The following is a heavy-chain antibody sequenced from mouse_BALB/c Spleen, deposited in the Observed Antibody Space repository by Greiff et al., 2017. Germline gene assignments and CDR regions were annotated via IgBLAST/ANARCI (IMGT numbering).Heavy chain of an antibody. J-gene: IGHJ2*01. V-gene: IGHV1-15*01. Sequence: VQLQQSGAELVRPGASVTLSCKASGYTFTDYEMHWVKQTPVHGLEWIGAIDPETGGTAYTQKFKGKATLTADKSSSTAYMELRSLTSEDSAVYYCTRGGTGTDFDYWGQGTTLTVSS. CDR3: TRGGTGTDFDY. CDR2: IDPETGGT. D-gene: IGHD4-1*01. CDR1: GYTFTDYE.